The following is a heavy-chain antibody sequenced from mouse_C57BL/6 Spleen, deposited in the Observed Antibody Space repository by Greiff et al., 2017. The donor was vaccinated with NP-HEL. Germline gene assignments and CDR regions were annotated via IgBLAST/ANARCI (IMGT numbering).Heavy chain of an antibody. D-gene: IGHD1-1*01. CDR1: GYTFTDYN. CDR2: INPNNGGT. J-gene: IGHJ4*01. Sequence: LKVSGPELVKPGASVKMSCKASGYTFTDYNMHWVKQSHGKSLEWIGYINPNNGGTSYNQKFKGKATLTVNKSSSTAYMELRSLTSEDSAVYYCARGGNYGYAMDYWGQGTSVTVSS. V-gene: IGHV1-22*01. CDR3: ARGGNYGYAMDY.